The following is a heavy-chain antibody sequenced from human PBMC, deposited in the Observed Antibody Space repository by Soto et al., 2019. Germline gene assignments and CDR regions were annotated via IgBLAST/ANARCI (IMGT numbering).Heavy chain of an antibody. CDR1: GFTFDDYT. CDR2: ISWDGGST. Sequence: GGSLRLSCAASGFTFDDYTMHWVRQAPGKGLEWVSLISWDGGSTYYADSVKGRFTISRDNSKNSLYLQMNSLRTEDTALYYCAILYGGSRMNYFDYWGQGTLVTVSS. J-gene: IGHJ4*02. V-gene: IGHV3-43*01. CDR3: AILYGGSRMNYFDY. D-gene: IGHD4-17*01.